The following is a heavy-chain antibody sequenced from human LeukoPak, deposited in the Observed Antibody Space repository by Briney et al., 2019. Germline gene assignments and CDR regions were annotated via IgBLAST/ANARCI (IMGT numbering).Heavy chain of an antibody. CDR1: GYTFTVYY. J-gene: IGHJ4*02. Sequence: GSSETVSCKASGYTFTVYYMHWVRQAPGQGLEWMGWINPNSGATNYAKKFQGRVTMTRDTSLSTAYMEVSRLRSDDTAVFYCAREGSGYPYWGQGTLVTVSS. CDR3: AREGSGYPY. V-gene: IGHV1-2*02. D-gene: IGHD3-22*01. CDR2: INPNSGAT.